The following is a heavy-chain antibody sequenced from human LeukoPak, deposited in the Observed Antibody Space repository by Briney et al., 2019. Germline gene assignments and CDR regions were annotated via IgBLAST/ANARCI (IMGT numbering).Heavy chain of an antibody. CDR2: IYYSGST. CDR3: ARRSLGCSGGSCYDY. Sequence: SETLSLTCTFSGASISNYYWSWIRQPPGKGLEWIGYIYYSGSTNYNPSLKSRVTISVDTSKNQFSLKLSSVTAADTAVYYCARRSLGCSGGSCYDYWGQGTLVTVSS. D-gene: IGHD2-15*01. CDR1: GASISNYY. J-gene: IGHJ4*02. V-gene: IGHV4-59*08.